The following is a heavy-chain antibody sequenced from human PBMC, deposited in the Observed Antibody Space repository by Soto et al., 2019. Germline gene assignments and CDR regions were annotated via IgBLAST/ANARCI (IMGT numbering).Heavy chain of an antibody. J-gene: IGHJ4*02. V-gene: IGHV3-23*01. CDR1: GFTFSSYV. CDR3: AKSLWFGAPSYDY. Sequence: GGSLRLSCAASGFTFSSYVMSWVRQAPGKGLEWVSSITGSGSSANYADSVRGRFTFSRDNSKNTLYLQMNSLRAEDTAVYYCAKSLWFGAPSYDYWGQGTLVTVSS. D-gene: IGHD3-10*01. CDR2: ITGSGSSA.